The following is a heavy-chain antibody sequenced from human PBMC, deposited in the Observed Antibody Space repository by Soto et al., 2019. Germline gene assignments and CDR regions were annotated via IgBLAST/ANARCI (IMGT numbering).Heavy chain of an antibody. Sequence: GGSLRLSCAASTFTFSNHWMSWVRQAPGKGLEWVANINQGGSAKYYLDSVKGRFTISRDNAKNSLDLQMNSLRAEDTAVYYCARIYCSTTRCYIDYWGQGTLVTVSS. J-gene: IGHJ4*02. D-gene: IGHD2-2*02. V-gene: IGHV3-7*01. CDR2: INQGGSAK. CDR1: TFTFSNHW. CDR3: ARIYCSTTRCYIDY.